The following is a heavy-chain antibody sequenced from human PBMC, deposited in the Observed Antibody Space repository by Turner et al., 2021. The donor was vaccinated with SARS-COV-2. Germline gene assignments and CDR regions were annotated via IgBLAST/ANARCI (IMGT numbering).Heavy chain of an antibody. CDR3: AGGQQWLVRGLFDY. Sequence: QVQLQQWGAGLLKPSETLSLTCAVSGGSLSGYYWSWIRQPPGKGLEWIGEINHSGSTNYNPSLKSRVTISVDTSKNQFSLNLSSVTAADTAVYYCAGGQQWLVRGLFDYWGQGTLVTVSS. CDR1: GGSLSGYY. J-gene: IGHJ4*02. V-gene: IGHV4-34*02. D-gene: IGHD6-19*01. CDR2: INHSGST.